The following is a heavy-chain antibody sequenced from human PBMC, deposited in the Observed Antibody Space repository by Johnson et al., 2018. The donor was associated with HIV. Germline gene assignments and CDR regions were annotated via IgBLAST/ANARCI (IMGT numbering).Heavy chain of an antibody. Sequence: QVQLVESGGGVVQPGRSLRLSCAASGFTFSNFGMHWVRQAPGKGLEWVAFIRYDGSNKYYADSVKGRFTISRDNSKNTLYLQMNSLRAEDTAVYYCVRACRDGYTCDAFDIWGQGTMVTVSS. CDR2: IRYDGSNK. J-gene: IGHJ3*02. D-gene: IGHD5-24*01. CDR1: GFTFSNFG. V-gene: IGHV3-30*02. CDR3: VRACRDGYTCDAFDI.